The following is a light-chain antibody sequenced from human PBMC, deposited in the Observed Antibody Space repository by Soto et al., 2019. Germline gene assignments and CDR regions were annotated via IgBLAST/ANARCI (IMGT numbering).Light chain of an antibody. CDR1: QSISSY. Sequence: IHRTQSTSSLSASVGDRVTITCRASQSISSYLNWYQQKPGKAPKLLIYAASSLQSGVPSRFSGSGSGTDFTLTISSLQPEDFATYYCQQSYSTLITFGQGTLLEI. CDR3: QQSYSTLIT. V-gene: IGKV1-39*01. CDR2: AAS. J-gene: IGKJ5*01.